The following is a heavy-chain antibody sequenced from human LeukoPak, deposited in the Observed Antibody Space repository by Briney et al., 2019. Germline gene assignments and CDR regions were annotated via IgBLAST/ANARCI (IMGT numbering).Heavy chain of an antibody. V-gene: IGHV3-21*01. CDR1: GFTFSNYK. CDR2: ISSTSTYI. J-gene: IGHJ4*02. Sequence: PGGSLRLSCAAAGFTFSNYKMNWVRQAPGKGLEWVSSISSTSTYINYADSVKGRFTISRDNSKNTLYLQMNSLRAEDTAVYYCARAWVSYYGSGSYFFLRAPDYWGQGTLVTVSS. CDR3: ARAWVSYYGSGSYFFLRAPDY. D-gene: IGHD3-10*01.